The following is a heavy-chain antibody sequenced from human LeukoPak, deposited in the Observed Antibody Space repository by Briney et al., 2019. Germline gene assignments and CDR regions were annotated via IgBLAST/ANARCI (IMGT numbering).Heavy chain of an antibody. J-gene: IGHJ5*02. CDR1: GDSISDYY. V-gene: IGHV4-59*01. CDR2: VYDSGST. Sequence: SETLSLTCTVSGDSISDYYWSWIRQPPGRGLEWIGEVYDSGSTHYNPSLKSRVTISVDTSKNQFSLRLRSVTAADTAVYYCARELDGNGGWFDPWGQGTLVTVSS. CDR3: ARELDGNGGWFDP. D-gene: IGHD5-24*01.